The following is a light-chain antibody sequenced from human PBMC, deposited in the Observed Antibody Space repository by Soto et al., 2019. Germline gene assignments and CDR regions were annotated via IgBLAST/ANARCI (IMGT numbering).Light chain of an antibody. CDR3: SSYTFSSTVL. CDR1: SSDVGGYNY. V-gene: IGLV2-14*01. Sequence: QSALTQPASVSGSPGQSITISCTGTSSDVGGYNYVSWYQQHPGKAPKLMIYDVSNRPSGVSNRISGSKSGNTASLTISGLQAEDEADYYCSSYTFSSTVLFGGGTKLTVL. CDR2: DVS. J-gene: IGLJ2*01.